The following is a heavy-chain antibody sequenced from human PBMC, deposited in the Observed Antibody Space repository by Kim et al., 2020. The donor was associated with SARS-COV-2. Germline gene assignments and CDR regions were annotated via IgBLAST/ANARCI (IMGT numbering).Heavy chain of an antibody. CDR2: IVPIFNSA. D-gene: IGHD2-15*01. J-gene: IGHJ5*02. CDR1: GGTFYNYA. CDR3: ALVVVGSGAYFAP. Sequence: SVKVSCKASGGTFYNYAINWVRQAPGQGPEWIGGIVPIFNSADYAQNFQGRVTITADKSLTTAFLQLSGLTSEDTALYFCALVVVGSGAYFAPWGQGTLVTVSS. V-gene: IGHV1-69*06.